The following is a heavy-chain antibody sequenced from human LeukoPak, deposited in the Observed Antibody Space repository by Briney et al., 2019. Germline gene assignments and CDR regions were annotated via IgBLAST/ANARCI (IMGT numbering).Heavy chain of an antibody. CDR1: GGSFSGYY. CDR2: IYASGST. D-gene: IGHD6-13*01. Sequence: SETLSLTCAVYGGSFSGYYWSWIRQPPGKGLEWIGRIYASGSTNYNPSLKSRLTISVDTSKNQFSLKLSSVTAADTAVYYCARYTYSNSWLNAFDIWGQGTMVTVSS. J-gene: IGHJ3*02. V-gene: IGHV4-59*10. CDR3: ARYTYSNSWLNAFDI.